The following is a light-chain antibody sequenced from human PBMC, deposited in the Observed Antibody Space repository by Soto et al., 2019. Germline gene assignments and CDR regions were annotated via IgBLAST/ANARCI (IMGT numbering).Light chain of an antibody. V-gene: IGKV3-20*01. CDR3: QQYSTTPPT. CDR1: QSVSSKS. J-gene: IGKJ1*01. CDR2: DTS. Sequence: EIVLTQSPGTLSLSPGERATLSCRASQSVSSKSLAWYQQKPGQAPRLLIYDTSNRATGIPDRFSGSESGTDFTLTIKRLEPEDFVVYYCQQYSTTPPTFGQGTKVDIK.